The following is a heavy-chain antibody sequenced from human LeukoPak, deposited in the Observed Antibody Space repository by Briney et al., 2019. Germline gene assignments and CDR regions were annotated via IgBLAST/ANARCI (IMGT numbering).Heavy chain of an antibody. J-gene: IGHJ6*03. Sequence: ASVKVSCKASGYTFTSYDINWVRQATGQGLEWMGWMNPNSGNTGYAQKFQGRVTMTRNTSISTAYMELSSLRSEDTAVYYCARGDTAMVRLYYYYYMDVWGKGTTVTISS. CDR3: ARGDTAMVRLYYYYYMDV. CDR1: GYTFTSYD. CDR2: MNPNSGNT. V-gene: IGHV1-8*01. D-gene: IGHD5-18*01.